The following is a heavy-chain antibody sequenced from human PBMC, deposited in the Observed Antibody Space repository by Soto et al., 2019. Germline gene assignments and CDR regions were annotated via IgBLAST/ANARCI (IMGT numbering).Heavy chain of an antibody. CDR1: GYTLTSYD. J-gene: IGHJ5*02. CDR3: ARGHEEGTAGTTGWFDP. V-gene: IGHV1-8*01. CDR2: MNPNSGNT. Sequence: ASVKVSCKASGYTLTSYDINWVRQATGQGLEWMGWMNPNSGNTGYAQKFQGRVTMTRNTSISTAYMELSSLRSEDTAVYYCARGHEEGTAGTTGWFDPWGQGTLVTVSS. D-gene: IGHD1-1*01.